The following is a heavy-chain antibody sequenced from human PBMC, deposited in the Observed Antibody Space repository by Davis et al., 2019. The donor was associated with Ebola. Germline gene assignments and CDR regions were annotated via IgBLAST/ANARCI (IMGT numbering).Heavy chain of an antibody. CDR3: AKALRPGGSSTSCYVDY. Sequence: PGGSLRLSCAASGFTFTNYAMSWVRQAPGKGLEWVSAISRTDGSTYYADSVKGRFTISRDNSKNTLYLQMNSLRDDDTAVYYCAKALRPGGSSTSCYVDYWGQGTLVTVSS. D-gene: IGHD2-2*01. CDR2: ISRTDGST. V-gene: IGHV3-23*01. CDR1: GFTFTNYA. J-gene: IGHJ4*02.